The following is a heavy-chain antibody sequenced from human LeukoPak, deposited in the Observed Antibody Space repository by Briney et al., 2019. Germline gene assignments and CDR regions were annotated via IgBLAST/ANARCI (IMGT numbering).Heavy chain of an antibody. CDR1: GFTFSSCS. CDR3: ASPIVGATTIDY. D-gene: IGHD1-26*01. J-gene: IGHJ4*02. CDR2: ISSSSSYI. Sequence: GGSLRLSCAASGFTFSSCSMNWVRQAPGKGLEWVSSISSSSSYIYYADSVKGRFTISRDNAKNSLYLQMNSLRAEDTAVYYCASPIVGATTIDYWGQGALVTVSS. V-gene: IGHV3-21*01.